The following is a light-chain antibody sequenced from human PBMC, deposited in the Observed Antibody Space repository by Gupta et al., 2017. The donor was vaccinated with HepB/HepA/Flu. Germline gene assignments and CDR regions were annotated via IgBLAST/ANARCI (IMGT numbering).Light chain of an antibody. CDR3: QQTFSALET. J-gene: IGKJ1*01. Sequence: DIQMTQSPSSLSASVGDRVTITYRASRTITRYLNWYQQRPGEAPKLLIYAASSLQGGVPSRFSGSGSGTDFTLTISSLQPEDFATYYCQQTFSALETFGQGTKVEI. CDR2: AAS. V-gene: IGKV1-39*01. CDR1: RTITRY.